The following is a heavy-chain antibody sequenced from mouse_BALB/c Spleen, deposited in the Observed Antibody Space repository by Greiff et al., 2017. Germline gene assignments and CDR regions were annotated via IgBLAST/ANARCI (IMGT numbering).Heavy chain of an antibody. CDR2: ISTYYGDA. CDR3: AREGASITTVVATEGAWFAY. V-gene: IGHV1S137*01. CDR1: GYTFTDYA. J-gene: IGHJ3*01. D-gene: IGHD1-1*01. Sequence: QVQLQQSGAELVRPGVSVKISCKGSGYTFTDYAMHWVKQSHAKSLEWIGVISTYYGDASYNQKFKGKATMTVDKSSSTAYMELARLTSEDSAIYYCAREGASITTVVATEGAWFAYWGQGTLVTVSA.